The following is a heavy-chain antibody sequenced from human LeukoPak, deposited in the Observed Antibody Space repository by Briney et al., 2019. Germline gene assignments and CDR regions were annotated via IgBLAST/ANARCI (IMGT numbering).Heavy chain of an antibody. Sequence: GGSLRLSCAASGFTFSSYAMSWVRQAPGKGLEWVTAISGSGGSTYYADSVKGRFTISRDDSKNTLYLQMNSLRAEDTAVYYCAKERLVVVPAAMCDYWGQGTLVTVSS. V-gene: IGHV3-23*01. D-gene: IGHD2-2*01. J-gene: IGHJ4*02. CDR2: ISGSGGST. CDR3: AKERLVVVPAAMCDY. CDR1: GFTFSSYA.